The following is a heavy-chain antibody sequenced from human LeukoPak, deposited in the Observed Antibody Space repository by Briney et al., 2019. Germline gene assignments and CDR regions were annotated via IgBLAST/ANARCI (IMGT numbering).Heavy chain of an antibody. D-gene: IGHD5-24*01. J-gene: IGHJ4*02. V-gene: IGHV1-69*04. CDR3: ARGGGDGYNFIDY. CDR2: IIPILGIA. CDR1: GGTFSNYG. Sequence: SVKVSCKAPGGTFSNYGISWVRQAPGQGLEWMGRIIPILGIAKYAQKFQGRVTITADKSTSTGYMELNSLRSEDTAVYYCARGGGDGYNFIDYWGQGTLVTVSS.